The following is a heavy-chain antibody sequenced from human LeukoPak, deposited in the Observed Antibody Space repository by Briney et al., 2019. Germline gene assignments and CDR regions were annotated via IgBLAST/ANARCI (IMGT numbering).Heavy chain of an antibody. CDR1: GGSISSGSYY. J-gene: IGHJ6*03. CDR2: IYTSGST. D-gene: IGHD2-8*01. Sequence: PSETLSLTCTVSGGSISSGSYYWSWIRQPAGKGLEWIGRIYTSGSTNYNPSLKSRVTISVDTSKNQFSLKLSSVTAADTAVYYCARDTMAALNYYYMDVWGKGTTVTVSS. CDR3: ARDTMAALNYYYMDV. V-gene: IGHV4-61*02.